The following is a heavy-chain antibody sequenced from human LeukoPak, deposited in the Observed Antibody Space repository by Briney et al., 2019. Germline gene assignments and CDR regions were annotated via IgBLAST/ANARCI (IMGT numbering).Heavy chain of an antibody. D-gene: IGHD3/OR15-3a*01. V-gene: IGHV1-69*06. CDR2: IIPMFGTA. CDR1: GGTFSSYA. CDR3: AREYPGTGSIGGPYYYGMDV. J-gene: IGHJ6*04. Sequence: GASVKVSFKASGGTFSSYAISWVRQAPGQGLEWMGGIIPMFGTANYSQKFQGSVPITAHKPPSPAYMELRSLTSEDPAVYYCAREYPGTGSIGGPYYYGMDVWGKGTTVTVSS.